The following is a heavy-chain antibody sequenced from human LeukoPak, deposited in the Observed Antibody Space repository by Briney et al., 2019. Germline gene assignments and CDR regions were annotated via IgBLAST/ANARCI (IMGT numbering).Heavy chain of an antibody. CDR3: TREGRGTFDM. CDR2: IKNKADRGTT. CDR1: GFSLSNAY. V-gene: IGHV3-15*01. J-gene: IGHJ3*02. Sequence: GGSLRLSCAASGFSLSNAYINWVRQAPGEGLEWVGLIKNKADRGTTEYAAPVKDRFTISRDDSKNTVYLQMSSLRTEDTAIYYCTREGRGTFDMWGRGTMVTVSS.